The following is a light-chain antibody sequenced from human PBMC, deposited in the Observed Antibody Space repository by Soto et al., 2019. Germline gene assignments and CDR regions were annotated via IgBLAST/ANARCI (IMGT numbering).Light chain of an antibody. Sequence: EIVLTQSPGTLSLSPGERATLSCRASQSVSSSYLAWYQQKPGQAPRLLINGAYNKATGIPDRFSGSGSGSDFTLTISRLEDDDFAVYYCQEYGNSQAFGQGTRVEIK. CDR3: QEYGNSQA. CDR2: GAY. V-gene: IGKV3-20*01. J-gene: IGKJ1*01. CDR1: QSVSSSY.